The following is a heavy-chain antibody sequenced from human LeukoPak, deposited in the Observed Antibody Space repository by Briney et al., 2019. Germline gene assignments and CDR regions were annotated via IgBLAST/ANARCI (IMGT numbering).Heavy chain of an antibody. J-gene: IGHJ4*02. D-gene: IGHD2-15*01. V-gene: IGHV4-59*08. CDR3: ARKGGTFDY. Sequence: PSETLSLTCTVSGVSINNYYWSWIRQPPGKGLEWIGYIYYSGSTNYNPSLKNRVTMSVDTSKSQFSLNLTSVTAAGTAVYYCARKGGTFDYWGQGTLVTVSS. CDR2: IYYSGST. CDR1: GVSINNYY.